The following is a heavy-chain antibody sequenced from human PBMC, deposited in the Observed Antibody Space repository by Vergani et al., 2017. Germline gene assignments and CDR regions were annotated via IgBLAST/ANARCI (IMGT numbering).Heavy chain of an antibody. CDR1: GFTFDDYG. J-gene: IGHJ6*02. Sequence: EVQLVESGGGVVRPGGSLRLSCAASGFTFDDYGMSWVRQAPGKGLEWVSGINLNGGSTGYADSVKGRFTISRDNAKNSLYLQMNSLRAEDTALYYCARDXLLRYSYYYYGMDVWGQGTTVTVSS. CDR3: ARDXLLRYSYYYYGMDV. D-gene: IGHD3-9*01. CDR2: INLNGGST. V-gene: IGHV3-20*04.